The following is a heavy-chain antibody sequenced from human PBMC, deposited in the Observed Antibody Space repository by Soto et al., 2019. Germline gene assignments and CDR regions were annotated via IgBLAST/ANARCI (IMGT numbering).Heavy chain of an antibody. CDR3: ARDGDANSGFGKDY. D-gene: IGHD3-16*01. Sequence: GGSLRLSCAASGFTFSDYGMHWVRQAPGKGLQWVAFIWPDGGNKYYAESVKGRFTISRDNSKNSVYLQMNNVRDEDTAEYYCARDGDANSGFGKDYWGQGTLVTVSS. CDR2: IWPDGGNK. J-gene: IGHJ4*02. CDR1: GFTFSDYG. V-gene: IGHV3-33*01.